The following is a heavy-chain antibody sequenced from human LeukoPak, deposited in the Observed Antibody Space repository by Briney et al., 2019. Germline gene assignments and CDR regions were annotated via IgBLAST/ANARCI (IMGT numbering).Heavy chain of an antibody. D-gene: IGHD3-10*01. CDR3: TRGAYGSGSYNNYYYYYMDV. J-gene: IGHJ6*03. V-gene: IGHV3-49*04. CDR1: GFTFGDYA. CDR2: IRSKAYGGTT. Sequence: GGSLRLSCTASGFTFGDYAMSWVRQAPGKGLEWVGFIRSKAYGGTTEYAASVKGRFTISRDDSKSIAYLQMNSLRTEDTAVYYCTRGAYGSGSYNNYYYYYMDVWGKGTTVTVSS.